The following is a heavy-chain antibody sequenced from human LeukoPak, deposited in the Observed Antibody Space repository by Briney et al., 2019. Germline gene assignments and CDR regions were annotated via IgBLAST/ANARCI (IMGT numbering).Heavy chain of an antibody. CDR2: IYTSGST. Sequence: PSETLSLTCTVSGYSISSGYYWGWIRQPPGKGLEWIGRIYTSGSTNCNPSLKSRVTMSVDTSKNQFSLKLSSVTAADTAVYYCARDSDYYGSGSYYNEDWFDPWGQGTLVTVSS. V-gene: IGHV4-38-2*02. CDR1: GYSISSGYY. D-gene: IGHD3-10*01. CDR3: ARDSDYYGSGSYYNEDWFDP. J-gene: IGHJ5*02.